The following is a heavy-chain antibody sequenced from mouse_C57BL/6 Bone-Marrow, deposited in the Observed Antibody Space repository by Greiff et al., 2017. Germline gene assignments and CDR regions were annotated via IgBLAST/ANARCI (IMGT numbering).Heavy chain of an antibody. CDR1: GFTFSDYY. V-gene: IGHV5-16*01. D-gene: IGHD1-1*01. Sequence: EVKLMESEGGLVQPGSSMKLSCTASGFTFSDYYMAWVRQVPEKGLEWVANINYYGSSTYYLDSLKSRFIISRDNAKNILYLQMSSLKSEDTATYYCAREGTTVGGYFDYWGQGTTLTVSS. J-gene: IGHJ2*01. CDR3: AREGTTVGGYFDY. CDR2: INYYGSST.